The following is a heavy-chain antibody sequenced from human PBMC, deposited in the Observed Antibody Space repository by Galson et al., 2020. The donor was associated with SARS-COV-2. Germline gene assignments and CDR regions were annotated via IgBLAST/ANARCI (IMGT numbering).Heavy chain of an antibody. V-gene: IGHV3-30*03. D-gene: IGHD3-3*01. CDR1: GFTFSGYG. J-gene: IGHJ5*02. CDR3: ATDPHDLWIGKNWFDP. CDR2: ISYDGSTK. Sequence: GESLKISCAASGFTFSGYGLHWVRQAPGKGLEWVAAISYDGSTKYNEDSVKGRFTISRDNSKNTLYLQMNSLRTEDTAVYYCATDPHDLWIGKNWFDPWGQGTLVTVSS.